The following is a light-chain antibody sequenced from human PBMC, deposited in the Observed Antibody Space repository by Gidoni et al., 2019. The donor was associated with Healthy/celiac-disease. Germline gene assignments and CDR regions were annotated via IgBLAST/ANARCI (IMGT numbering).Light chain of an antibody. V-gene: IGLV2-14*01. CDR1: SSDVGGYNY. J-gene: IGLJ1*01. CDR2: EVS. CDR3: SSYTSSSTPHYV. Sequence: QSALTQPASVSGSPGQSLPISCTGTSSDVGGYNYVSWYQQHPGKAPKLMIYEVSNRPSGVSNRFSGSKSGNTASLTISGLQAEDEADYYCSSYTSSSTPHYVFGTGTKVTVL.